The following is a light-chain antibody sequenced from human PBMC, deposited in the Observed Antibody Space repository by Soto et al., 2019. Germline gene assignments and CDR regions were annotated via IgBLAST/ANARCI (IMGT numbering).Light chain of an antibody. Sequence: EIVLTQSPATLSLSPGERATLSCRASQSVSVFLAWYQQKPGHAPRLLIYDASNRAPGIPARFSGSGSGTDFTLTISSLEPEDFAVYYCQQRSIWPPLTFGGGTKVEIK. CDR1: QSVSVF. V-gene: IGKV3-11*01. CDR2: DAS. CDR3: QQRSIWPPLT. J-gene: IGKJ4*01.